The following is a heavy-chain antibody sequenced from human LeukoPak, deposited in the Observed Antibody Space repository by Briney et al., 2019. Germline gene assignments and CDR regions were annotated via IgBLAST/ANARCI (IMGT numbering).Heavy chain of an antibody. D-gene: IGHD6-6*01. J-gene: IGHJ4*02. V-gene: IGHV1-2*02. Sequence: ASVKVSCTASGYTFTGYYMHWVRPAPGQGLEWMGWINPNSGGTNYAQKFQGRVTMTRDTSISTAYMELSRLRSDDTAVYYCARTYSSSSIGVDYWGQGTLVTVSS. CDR1: GYTFTGYY. CDR2: INPNSGGT. CDR3: ARTYSSSSIGVDY.